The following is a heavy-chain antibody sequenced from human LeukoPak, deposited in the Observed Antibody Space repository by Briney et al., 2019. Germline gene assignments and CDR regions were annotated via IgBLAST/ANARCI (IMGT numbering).Heavy chain of an antibody. D-gene: IGHD1-26*01. CDR3: AIDGVAELMSALDY. J-gene: IGHJ4*02. CDR2: ISRSSTYI. V-gene: IGHV3-21*06. Sequence: GGSLRLSCAASGFTFSSYSMNWVRQAPGKGLEWVSFISRSSTYIYYADSLKGRFTISRDNAKNSLYLRMNSLRAEDTAVYYCAIDGVAELMSALDYWGQGILVTVSS. CDR1: GFTFSSYS.